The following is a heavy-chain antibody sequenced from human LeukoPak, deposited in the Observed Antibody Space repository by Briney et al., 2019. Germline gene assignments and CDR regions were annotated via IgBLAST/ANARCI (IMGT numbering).Heavy chain of an antibody. D-gene: IGHD2-21*01. CDR1: GYTFTSYA. Sequence: GASVKVSCKASGYTFTSYAMNWVRQAPGQGLEWMGWINTNTGNPTYAQGFTGRIVFSLDTSVSTASLQNSSLKAEDTAVYYCARRFIQTHTYSDAFDIWGQGTVVTVSS. J-gene: IGHJ3*02. CDR3: ARRFIQTHTYSDAFDI. CDR2: INTNTGNP. V-gene: IGHV7-4-1*02.